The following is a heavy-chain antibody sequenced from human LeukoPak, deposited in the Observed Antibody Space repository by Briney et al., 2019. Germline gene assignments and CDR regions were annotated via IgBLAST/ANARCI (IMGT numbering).Heavy chain of an antibody. V-gene: IGHV1-69*05. CDR2: IIPIFGTA. CDR1: GGTFSSYA. CDR3: ARVGGAPGYYFDY. Sequence: AASVKVSCKASGGTFSSYAISWVRQAPGQGLEWMGGIIPIFGTANYAQKFQGRVTITTDESTSTAYMELSSLRSEDTAVYYCARVGGAPGYYFDYWGQGTLVTVSS. J-gene: IGHJ4*02. D-gene: IGHD4-23*01.